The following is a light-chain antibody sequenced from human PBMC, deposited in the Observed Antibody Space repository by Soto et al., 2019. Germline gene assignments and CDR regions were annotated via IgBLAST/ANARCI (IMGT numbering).Light chain of an antibody. V-gene: IGKV1-39*01. CDR2: AAS. CDR3: QQSYIWYT. J-gene: IGKJ2*01. CDR1: QSVGNS. Sequence: DIQMTQSPSSLSASDGDRVTITCRASQSVGNSLNWYQQKSGKAPKLLIYAASSLQSGVPSRFSGSGSGTDFALTISSTQPEDFATYYCQQSYIWYTFGQGTKLEIK.